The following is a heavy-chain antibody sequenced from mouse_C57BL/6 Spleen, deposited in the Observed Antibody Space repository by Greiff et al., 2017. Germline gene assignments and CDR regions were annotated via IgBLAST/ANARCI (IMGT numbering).Heavy chain of an antibody. D-gene: IGHD2-4*01. CDR1: GYTFSSYW. CDR2: IDPSDSYT. V-gene: IGHV1-59*01. Sequence: VKLQESGAELVRPGTSVKLSCKASGYTFSSYWMHWVKQRPGQGLEWIGVIDPSDSYTNYNQKFKGKATLTVDTSSSTAYMQLSSLTSEDSAVYYCAGIYYDYVGLAYWGQGTLVTVSA. CDR3: AGIYYDYVGLAY. J-gene: IGHJ3*01.